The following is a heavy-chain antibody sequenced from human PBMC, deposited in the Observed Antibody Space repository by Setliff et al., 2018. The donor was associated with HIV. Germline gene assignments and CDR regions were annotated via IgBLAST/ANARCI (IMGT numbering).Heavy chain of an antibody. CDR2: ISSNGLST. CDR3: KAYYYDSSGYSPDDFDI. CDR1: GFTFSAYA. V-gene: IGHV3-64*02. Sequence: GGSLRLSCAASGFTFSAYAMRWVRQAPGKGLEYVSAISSNGLSTYYADSVKGRFTISRDNAKNSLYLQMNSLRAEDTAVYYCKAYYYDSSGYSPDDFDIWGQGTMVTVSS. J-gene: IGHJ3*02. D-gene: IGHD3-22*01.